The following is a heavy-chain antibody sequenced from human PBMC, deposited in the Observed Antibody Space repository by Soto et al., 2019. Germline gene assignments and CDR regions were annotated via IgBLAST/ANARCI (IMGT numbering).Heavy chain of an antibody. CDR3: AKDTTSSRHGMDV. J-gene: IGHJ6*02. V-gene: IGHV3-43*01. CDR1: GFTFDDYT. CDR2: ISWDGAST. D-gene: IGHD6-13*01. Sequence: GSLRLSCAASGFTFDDYTMHWVRQAPGKGLEWVSLISWDGASTYYADSVKGRFTISRDNSKNSLYLQMNSLRTEDTALYYCAKDTTSSRHGMDVWGQGTTVTVSS.